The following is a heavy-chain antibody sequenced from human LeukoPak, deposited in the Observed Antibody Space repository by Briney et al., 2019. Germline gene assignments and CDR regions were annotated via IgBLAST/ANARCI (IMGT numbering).Heavy chain of an antibody. CDR1: GFTFTSYW. CDR2: INGDGSTT. J-gene: IGHJ3*02. Sequence: GGSLRLSCAASGFTFTSYWMHWVRHAPEKGLVWVSRINGDGSTTTYADSVKGRFTISRDNAKNTLYLQMNSLRAEDTAVYYCARKSMTGTFAFDIWGHGTMVTVSS. CDR3: ARKSMTGTFAFDI. V-gene: IGHV3-74*01. D-gene: IGHD3-9*01.